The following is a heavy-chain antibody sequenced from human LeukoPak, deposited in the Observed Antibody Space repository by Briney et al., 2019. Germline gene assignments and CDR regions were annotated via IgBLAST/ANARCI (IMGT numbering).Heavy chain of an antibody. CDR1: GVSVTDYY. Sequence: SETLSLTCTVSGVSVTDYYWTWVRQPAGKGLEWIGRISLSGSTDYNPSLQSRVTMSVDTSKNQFSLTLRSMTAADTAKYCVRSLGPGPGWSFDVWGRGTLMTVAS. CDR3: RSLGPGPGWSFDV. V-gene: IGHV4-4*07. J-gene: IGHJ2*01. D-gene: IGHD3-16*01. CDR2: ISLSGST.